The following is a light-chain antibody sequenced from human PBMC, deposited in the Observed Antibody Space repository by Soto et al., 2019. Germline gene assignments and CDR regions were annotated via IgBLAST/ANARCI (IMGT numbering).Light chain of an antibody. CDR2: GAS. CDR1: QSVSSNY. Sequence: EIVLTQSPGTLSLSPGERATLSCRASQSVSSNYLAWYQQKPGQTPRLLIYGASSRATGIPDRFSGSGSGTDFTLTISRLEPEDSAVYYCQHFGYPQWTFGRGTKVDI. J-gene: IGKJ1*01. CDR3: QHFGYPQWT. V-gene: IGKV3-20*01.